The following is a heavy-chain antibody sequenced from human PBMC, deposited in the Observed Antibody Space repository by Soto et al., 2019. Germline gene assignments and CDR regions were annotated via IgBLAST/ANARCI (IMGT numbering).Heavy chain of an antibody. Sequence: SETLSLTCAVSGYSISSSNWWGWIRQPPGKGLEWIGYIYYSGSTYYNPSLKSRVTMSVDTSKNQFSLKLSSVTAVDTAVYYCARIVYSSSGWFDPWGQGTLITVSS. D-gene: IGHD6-6*01. CDR1: GYSISSSNW. CDR3: ARIVYSSSGWFDP. CDR2: IYYSGST. V-gene: IGHV4-28*01. J-gene: IGHJ5*02.